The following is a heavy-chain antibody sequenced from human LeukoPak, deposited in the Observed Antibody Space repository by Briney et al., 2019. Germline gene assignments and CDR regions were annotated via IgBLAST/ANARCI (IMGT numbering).Heavy chain of an antibody. CDR1: GGSISSYY. V-gene: IGHV4-59*12. J-gene: IGHJ4*02. D-gene: IGHD5-18*01. CDR3: ARGGFSYGRRTDY. CDR2: IYYSGST. Sequence: SETLSLTCTVSGGSISSYYWSWIRQPPGKGLEWIGYIYYSGSTNYNPSLKSRVTISVDTSKNQFSVKLTSVTAADTAVYYCARGGFSYGRRTDYWGQGSLVTVSS.